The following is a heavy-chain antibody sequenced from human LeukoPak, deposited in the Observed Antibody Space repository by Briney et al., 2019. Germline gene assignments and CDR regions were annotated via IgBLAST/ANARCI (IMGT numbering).Heavy chain of an antibody. CDR2: IKQDGSET. V-gene: IGHV3-7*01. D-gene: IGHD3-16*01. CDR1: GFTFSNYW. Sequence: GGSLRVSCLFSGFTFSNYWMTWVRQAPGKGLEWVANIKQDGSETYYVDSVKGRFTISRDNAKNSLYLQINNLRAEDTAVYYCAKKAVYVNYWGQGTLVTVSS. J-gene: IGHJ4*02. CDR3: AKKAVYVNY.